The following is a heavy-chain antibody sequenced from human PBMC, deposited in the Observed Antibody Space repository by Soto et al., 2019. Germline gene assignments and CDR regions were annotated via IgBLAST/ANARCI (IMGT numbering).Heavy chain of an antibody. J-gene: IGHJ6*02. Sequence: QVQLVQSGAAVKKPGSSVKVSCKASGGTFSSYAISWVRQAPGQGLEWMGGIIPIFGTANYEQKFQGRVTITADESTSTADLELSSLRSEDTAVYYCARAMDTANYYYYYGMDVWGQGTTVTVSS. CDR1: GGTFSSYA. CDR2: IIPIFGTA. D-gene: IGHD5-18*01. CDR3: ARAMDTANYYYYYGMDV. V-gene: IGHV1-69*12.